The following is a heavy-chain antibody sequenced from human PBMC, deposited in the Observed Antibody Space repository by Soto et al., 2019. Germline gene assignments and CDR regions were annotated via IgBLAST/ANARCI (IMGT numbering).Heavy chain of an antibody. D-gene: IGHD2-2*01. CDR1: GGSIYTYY. Sequence: PSETLSLTCSVSGGSIYTYYWNWIRQPPGKGLEWIGYISYGGSTTYNPSLKSRVTISVDTSKKQVSLKLSSVSAADTARYFCAGYCRSSSCPKDHYFALEVWGQGTTVTVSS. CDR3: AGYCRSSSCPKDHYFALEV. V-gene: IGHV4-59*01. CDR2: ISYGGST. J-gene: IGHJ6*02.